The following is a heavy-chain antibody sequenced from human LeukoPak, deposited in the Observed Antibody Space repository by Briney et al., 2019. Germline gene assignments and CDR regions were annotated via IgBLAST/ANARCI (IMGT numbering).Heavy chain of an antibody. D-gene: IGHD5-24*01. J-gene: IGHJ6*02. Sequence: ASVKVSCKASGYTFTSYAMNWVRQAPGQGLEWMGWINTNTGNPTYAQGFTGRFVFSLDTSVSTAYLQISSLKAEDTAVYYCARDAEMATPHYYYYGMDVWGQGTTVTVSS. CDR3: ARDAEMATPHYYYYGMDV. CDR2: INTNTGNP. CDR1: GYTFTSYA. V-gene: IGHV7-4-1*02.